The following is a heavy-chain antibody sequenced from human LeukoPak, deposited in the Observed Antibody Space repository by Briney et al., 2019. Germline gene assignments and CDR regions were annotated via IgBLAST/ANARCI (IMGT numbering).Heavy chain of an antibody. V-gene: IGHV3-23*01. J-gene: IGHJ6*02. CDR2: ISGSGGST. CDR1: GFTFSSYA. Sequence: SGGSLRLSCAASGFTFSSYAMSWVRQAPGKGLEWVSAISGSGGSTYYADSVKGRFTISRDNSKNTLYLRMNSLRAEDTAVYYCAKSSTGRYYYYYGMDVWGQGTTVTVSS. CDR3: AKSSTGRYYYYYGMDV.